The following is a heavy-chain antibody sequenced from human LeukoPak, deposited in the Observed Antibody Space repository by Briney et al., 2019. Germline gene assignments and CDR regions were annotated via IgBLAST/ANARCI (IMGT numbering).Heavy chain of an antibody. D-gene: IGHD1-26*01. CDR1: GYTFTNYG. CDR2: INPNSGGT. CDR3: ASGRGSGSLR. Sequence: GASVKVSFKASGYTFTNYGLTWVRQAPGQGLEWMGWINPNSGGTNYAQKFQGRVTMTLDTSNSAAYMELTSLTPDDTAIYDCASGRGSGSLRWGQGTLVTVSS. V-gene: IGHV1-2*02. J-gene: IGHJ4*02.